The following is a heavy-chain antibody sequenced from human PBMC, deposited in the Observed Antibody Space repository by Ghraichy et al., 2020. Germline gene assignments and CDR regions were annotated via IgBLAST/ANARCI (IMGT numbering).Heavy chain of an antibody. D-gene: IGHD2-21*02. J-gene: IGHJ6*02. CDR2: IIPIFGTA. V-gene: IGHV1-69*13. CDR3: ARGSCGGDCLWGMDV. Sequence: SVKVSCKASGGTFSSYAISWVRQAPGQGLEWMGGIIPIFGTANYAQKFQGRVTITADESTSTAYMELSSLRSEDTAVYYCARGSCGGDCLWGMDVWGQGTTVTVSS. CDR1: GGTFSSYA.